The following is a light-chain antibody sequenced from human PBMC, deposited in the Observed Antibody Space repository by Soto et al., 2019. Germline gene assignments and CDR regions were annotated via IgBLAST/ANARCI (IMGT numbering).Light chain of an antibody. CDR2: EVR. J-gene: IGLJ6*01. CDR3: TSYTPTGALV. CDR1: SSDVGGYDF. Sequence: QSALTQPASVSGSPGQSITISCTGTSSDVGGYDFVSWYQHHPGKAPKLIIYEVRTRPSGVSDRFSGSKSGNTASLTISGLQSEDEADYYCTSYTPTGALVFGSGTKVTVL. V-gene: IGLV2-14*01.